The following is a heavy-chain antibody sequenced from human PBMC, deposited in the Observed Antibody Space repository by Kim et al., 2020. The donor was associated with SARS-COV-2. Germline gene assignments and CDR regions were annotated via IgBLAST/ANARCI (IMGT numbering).Heavy chain of an antibody. CDR1: GDSVANNNVA. D-gene: IGHD3-10*01. CDR3: ARASMPSYYAGTVHSYVADWFDP. V-gene: IGHV6-1*01. Sequence: SQTLSLTCAISGDSVANNNVAWNWIRQSPSRGLEWLGRTYYRSKWYSDYSMSVKSRVIINPDTSNNQFSLQLSSVTPDDTAVYYCARASMPSYYAGTVHSYVADWFDPWGQGTLVTVSS. J-gene: IGHJ5*02. CDR2: TYYRSKWYS.